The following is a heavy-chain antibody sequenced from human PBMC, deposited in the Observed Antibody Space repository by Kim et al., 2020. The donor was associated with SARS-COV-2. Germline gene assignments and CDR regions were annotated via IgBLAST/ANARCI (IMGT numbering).Heavy chain of an antibody. D-gene: IGHD5-18*01. V-gene: IGHV3-15*01. CDR3: TTTAGGYSYGSRY. Sequence: YAAPVKGRFTISRDDSKNTLYLQMNSLKTEDTAVYYCTTTAGGYSYGSRYWGQGTLVTVSS. J-gene: IGHJ4*02.